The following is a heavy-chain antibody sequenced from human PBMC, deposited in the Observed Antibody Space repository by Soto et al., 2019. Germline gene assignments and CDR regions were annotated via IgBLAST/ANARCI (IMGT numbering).Heavy chain of an antibody. D-gene: IGHD6-13*01. CDR3: ARSEWDSSSCYRDYYYYGMDV. Sequence: SETLSLTCAVSGGSISSSNWWSRVRQPPGKGLEWIGEIYHSGSTNYNPSLKSRVTISVDKSKNQFSPKLSSVTAEDTAVYFCARSEWDSSSCYRDYYYYGMDVLGQRTTVTVSS. CDR2: IYHSGST. CDR1: GGSISSSNW. J-gene: IGHJ6*02. V-gene: IGHV4-4*02.